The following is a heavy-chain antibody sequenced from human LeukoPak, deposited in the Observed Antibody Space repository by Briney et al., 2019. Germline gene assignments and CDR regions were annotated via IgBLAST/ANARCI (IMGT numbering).Heavy chain of an antibody. Sequence: PSETLSLTCAVYGGSFSGYYWSWIRQPPGKGLEWIGEINHSGSTNYNPSLKSRVTISVDTSKNQFSLKLSSVTAADTAVYYCARHRSPRVGAFDIWGQGTMVTVSS. CDR2: INHSGST. CDR3: ARHRSPRVGAFDI. CDR1: GGSFSGYY. V-gene: IGHV4-34*01. J-gene: IGHJ3*02.